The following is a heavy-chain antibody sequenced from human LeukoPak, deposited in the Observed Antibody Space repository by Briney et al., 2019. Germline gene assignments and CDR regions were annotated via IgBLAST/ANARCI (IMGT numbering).Heavy chain of an antibody. J-gene: IGHJ3*02. CDR2: INPGGDNT. Sequence: ASVKVSCKASGYTFTKSYIHWVRQAPGQRLEWMGLINPGGDNTNYAQNFQGRVTMTSDTSARTVYMELSSLRSEDTAIYYCARTRDGYNDAYDIWGQGTVVTVPS. CDR1: GYTFTKSY. V-gene: IGHV1-46*01. CDR3: ARTRDGYNDAYDI. D-gene: IGHD5-24*01.